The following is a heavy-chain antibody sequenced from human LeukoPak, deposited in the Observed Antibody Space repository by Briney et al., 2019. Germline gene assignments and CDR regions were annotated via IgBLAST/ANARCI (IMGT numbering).Heavy chain of an antibody. J-gene: IGHJ6*02. CDR2: ISSSSSYI. V-gene: IGHV3-21*01. Sequence: AGGSLRLPCAASGFTFSSYSMNWVRQAPGKGLEWVSSISSSSSYIYYADSVKGRFTISRDNAKNSLYLQMNSLRAEDTAVYYCARVGSSSGWSNLHYYGMDVWGQGTTVTVSS. CDR3: ARVGSSSGWSNLHYYGMDV. CDR1: GFTFSSYS. D-gene: IGHD6-19*01.